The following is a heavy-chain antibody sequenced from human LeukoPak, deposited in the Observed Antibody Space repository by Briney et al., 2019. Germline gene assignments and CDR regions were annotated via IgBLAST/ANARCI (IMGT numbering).Heavy chain of an antibody. Sequence: PGGSLRLSCAASGFTFSSYAISWVRQAPGKGLEWVSSISGRGASTYYADSVKGRFTISRDNSKNTVYLQMNSLRVEDTAVYYCAKEYSYNYVWDRWGQGTLVTVSS. V-gene: IGHV3-23*01. CDR1: GFTFSSYA. CDR3: AKEYSYNYVWDR. D-gene: IGHD3-16*01. J-gene: IGHJ5*02. CDR2: ISGRGAST.